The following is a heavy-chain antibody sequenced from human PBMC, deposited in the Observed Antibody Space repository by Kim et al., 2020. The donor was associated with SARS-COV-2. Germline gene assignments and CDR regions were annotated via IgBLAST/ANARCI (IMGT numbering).Heavy chain of an antibody. Sequence: GGSLRLSCAASGFTFSNAWMSWVRQAPGKGLEWVGRIKSKTDGGTTDYAAPVKGRFTISRDDSKNTLYLQMNSLKTEDTAVYYCNSLVGATRYWYFDLWGRGTLVTVSS. CDR3: NSLVGATRYWYFDL. D-gene: IGHD1-26*01. V-gene: IGHV3-15*01. CDR2: IKSKTDGGTT. CDR1: GFTFSNAW. J-gene: IGHJ2*01.